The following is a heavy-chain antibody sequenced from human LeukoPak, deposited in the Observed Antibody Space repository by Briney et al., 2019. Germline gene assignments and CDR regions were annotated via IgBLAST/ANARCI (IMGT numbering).Heavy chain of an antibody. V-gene: IGHV3-11*04. CDR2: MSGTGNTI. J-gene: IGHJ4*02. D-gene: IGHD5-12*01. CDR1: EFNFRDYY. Sequence: GGSLRLSCTASEFNFRDYYMSWIRQPPGKGLEWISYMSGTGNTIYYADSVKGRFTISRDNAKNSLYLQMNSLRAEDTAVYYCARRVSRGSYDYWGQGTLVTVSS. CDR3: ARRVSRGSYDY.